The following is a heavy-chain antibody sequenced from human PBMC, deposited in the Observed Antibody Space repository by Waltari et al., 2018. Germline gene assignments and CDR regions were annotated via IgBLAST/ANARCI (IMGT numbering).Heavy chain of an antibody. V-gene: IGHV4-59*01. CDR1: GGSISSYY. CDR3: ARGGSTSESFDV. CDR2: ISYSGST. Sequence: QLQLQESGPRLVKPSKTLSLTCTVSGGSISSYYWSWIRQSPGKGLEWIGYISYSGSTNYHPSLKSRVTISVDTSKKEVSLKVTYVTPVDTAIYYCARGGSTSESFDVWGQGTMVTVSS. J-gene: IGHJ3*01. D-gene: IGHD3-10*01.